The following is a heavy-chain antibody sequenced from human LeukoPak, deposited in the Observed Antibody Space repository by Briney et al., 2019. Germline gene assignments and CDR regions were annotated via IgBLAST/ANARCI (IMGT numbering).Heavy chain of an antibody. D-gene: IGHD4-17*01. CDR1: GFTVRNNY. Sequence: GGSLRLSCAASGFTVRNNYMSWVRQAPGKGLEWVSVIYSGGSTDYADSVKGRFTISRDYSKNTLYLQMNSLRAEDTALYYCARDGDYGDHFDYWGQGTLVTVSS. CDR3: ARDGDYGDHFDY. J-gene: IGHJ4*02. V-gene: IGHV3-53*01. CDR2: IYSGGST.